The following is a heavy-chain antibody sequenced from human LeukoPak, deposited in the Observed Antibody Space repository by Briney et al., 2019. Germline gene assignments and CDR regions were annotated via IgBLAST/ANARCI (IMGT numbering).Heavy chain of an antibody. Sequence: GASVKVSCKASGYIFSDYYLHWVRQAPGQGLEWMGWMNPNSGGTNYAQKFQGRVTMTRDTSISTAYMELSRLRSDDTAVYYCASLKEYDSSGYPPLDAFDIWGQGTMVTVSS. V-gene: IGHV1-2*02. D-gene: IGHD3-22*01. CDR1: GYIFSDYY. CDR3: ASLKEYDSSGYPPLDAFDI. J-gene: IGHJ3*02. CDR2: MNPNSGGT.